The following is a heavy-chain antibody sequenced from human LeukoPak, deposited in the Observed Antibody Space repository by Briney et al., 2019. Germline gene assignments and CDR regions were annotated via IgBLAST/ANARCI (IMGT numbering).Heavy chain of an antibody. CDR3: ARVIPIIVVVPAAFDY. V-gene: IGHV4-38-2*02. Sequence: SETLSLTCTVSGYSISSGYYWGWIRQPPGKGLEWIGSIYHSGSTYYNPSLKSRVTISVDTSKNQFSLKLSSVTAADTAVYYCARVIPIIVVVPAAFDYWGQGTLVTVSS. D-gene: IGHD2-2*01. J-gene: IGHJ4*02. CDR1: GYSISSGYY. CDR2: IYHSGST.